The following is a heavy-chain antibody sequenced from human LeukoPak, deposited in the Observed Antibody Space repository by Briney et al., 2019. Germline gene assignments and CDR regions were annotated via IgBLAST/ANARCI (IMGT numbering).Heavy chain of an antibody. J-gene: IGHJ3*02. CDR1: GFTFSSNW. V-gene: IGHV3-74*01. CDR2: ISPDGTST. D-gene: IGHD1-26*01. CDR3: ARDWFSGTYYATFDI. Sequence: GGSLRLSCAASGFTFSSNWIHWVRQVPGKGLVWVSRISPDGTSTTYADSVKGRFTISRDNAKNTLYLQMNTLRAEDTAVYYCARDWFSGTYYATFDIWGQGTMVTVSS.